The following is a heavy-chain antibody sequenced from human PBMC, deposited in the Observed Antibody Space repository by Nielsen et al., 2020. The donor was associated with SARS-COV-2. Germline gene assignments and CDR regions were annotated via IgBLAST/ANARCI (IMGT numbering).Heavy chain of an antibody. CDR3: AREGYYDSSFDP. D-gene: IGHD3-22*01. CDR1: GGTFSSYA. CDR2: ISYDGSNK. J-gene: IGHJ5*02. V-gene: IGHV3-30*04. Sequence: SCKASGGTFSSYAMHWVRQAPGKGLEWVAVISYDGSNKYYADSVKGRFTISRDNSKNTLYLQMNSLRAEDTAVYYCAREGYYDSSFDPWGQGTLVTVSS.